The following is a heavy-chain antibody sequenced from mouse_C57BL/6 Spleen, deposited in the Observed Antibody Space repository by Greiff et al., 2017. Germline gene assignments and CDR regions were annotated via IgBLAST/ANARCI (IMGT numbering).Heavy chain of an antibody. CDR3: ARAYGDRNYVEDIDV. CDR2: INPSTGGT. D-gene: IGHD2-1*01. J-gene: IGHJ1*03. V-gene: IGHV1-53*01. Sequence: VQLQQPGTELVKPGASVKLSCKASGYTFTSYWMHWVKQRPGQGLEWIGNINPSTGGTNYNEKFKSKATLTVDQSSSTAYMQLSSLTSEDSAVYYCARAYGDRNYVEDIDVWGTGTTVTVSS. CDR1: GYTFTSYW.